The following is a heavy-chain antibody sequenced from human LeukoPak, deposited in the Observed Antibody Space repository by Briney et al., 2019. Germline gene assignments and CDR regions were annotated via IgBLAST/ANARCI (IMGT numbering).Heavy chain of an antibody. CDR1: GYTFTGYY. J-gene: IGHJ5*02. CDR3: AGLYGSGSYSRWFDP. V-gene: IGHV1-2*06. CDR2: INPNSGGT. Sequence: ASVTVPCKASGYTFTGYYMHWVRQAPGQGLEWMGRINPNSGGTNYAQKFQGRVTMTRDTSISTAYMELSRLRSDDTAVYYCAGLYGSGSYSRWFDPWGQGTLVTVSS. D-gene: IGHD3-10*01.